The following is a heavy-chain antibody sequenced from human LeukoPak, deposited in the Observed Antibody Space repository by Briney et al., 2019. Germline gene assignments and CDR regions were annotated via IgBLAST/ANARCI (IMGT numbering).Heavy chain of an antibody. CDR2: INHSGST. CDR1: GGSFSGYY. CDR3: ARRRDGYKQALDY. V-gene: IGHV4-34*01. J-gene: IGHJ4*02. D-gene: IGHD5-24*01. Sequence: SETLSLTCAVYGGSFSGYYWSWIRQPPGKGLEWIGEINHSGSTNYNPSLKSRVTISVDTSKNQFPLKLSSVTAADTAVYYCARRRDGYKQALDYWGQGTLVTVSS.